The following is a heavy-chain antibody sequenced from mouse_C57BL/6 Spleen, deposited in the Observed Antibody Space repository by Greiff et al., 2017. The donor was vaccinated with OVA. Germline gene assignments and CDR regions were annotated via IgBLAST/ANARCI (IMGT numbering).Heavy chain of an antibody. CDR1: GYTFTSYC. Sequence: VKLQQSGAELVKPGASVKMSCKASGYTFTSYCITWVKQRPGQGLEWIGDFYPGSGSTNYNEKFKSKATLTVDTSSSTAYMQLSSLTSEDSAVYYCANYGSDYWGQGTTLTVSA. CDR2: FYPGSGST. J-gene: IGHJ2*01. V-gene: IGHV1-55*01. D-gene: IGHD1-1*01. CDR3: ANYGSDY.